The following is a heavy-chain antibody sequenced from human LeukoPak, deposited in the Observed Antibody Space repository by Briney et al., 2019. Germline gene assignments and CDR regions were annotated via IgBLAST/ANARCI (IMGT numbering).Heavy chain of an antibody. Sequence: SVKVSCKASGGTFSSYAISWVRQAPGQGLEWMGGIIPIFGTANYAQKFQGRVTITTDESTSTAYMELSSLRSEDTAVYYCAREGRYQLRVAPFDCWGQGTLVTVSS. D-gene: IGHD2-2*01. J-gene: IGHJ4*02. CDR2: IIPIFGTA. V-gene: IGHV1-69*05. CDR1: GGTFSSYA. CDR3: AREGRYQLRVAPFDC.